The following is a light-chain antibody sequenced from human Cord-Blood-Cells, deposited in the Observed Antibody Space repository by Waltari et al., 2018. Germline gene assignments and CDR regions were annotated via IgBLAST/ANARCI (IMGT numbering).Light chain of an antibody. CDR2: GAS. CDR1: QCFSSSY. CDR3: QQYGSSLALT. J-gene: IGKJ4*01. V-gene: IGKV3-20*01. Sequence: ELVLTQSPGTLSLSPGERAGRSLRASQCFSSSYLAWYQQRPDQAPRLLLYGASSSATGITDRFSGSGAGTDFTLTISGLESEDFAVYYCQQYGSSLALTFGGGTKVEIK.